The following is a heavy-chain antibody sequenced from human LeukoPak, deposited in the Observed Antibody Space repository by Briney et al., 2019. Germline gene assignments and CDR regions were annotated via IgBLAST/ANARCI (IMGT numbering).Heavy chain of an antibody. Sequence: SETLSLTCTVSGGSISSGGYYWSWIRQHPGKGLEWIGCIYYSGSTYYNPSLKSRVTISVDTSKNQFSLKVSSVTAADTAVYYCARLGYGLKPGAFDIWGQGTMVTVSS. V-gene: IGHV4-31*03. CDR1: GGSISSGGYY. J-gene: IGHJ3*02. CDR2: IYYSGST. CDR3: ARLGYGLKPGAFDI. D-gene: IGHD2-15*01.